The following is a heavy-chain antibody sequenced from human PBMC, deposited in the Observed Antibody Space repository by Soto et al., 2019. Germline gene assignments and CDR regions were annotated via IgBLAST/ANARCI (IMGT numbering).Heavy chain of an antibody. J-gene: IGHJ6*02. Sequence: QVQLVESGGGVVQPGTSLRLSCAASGFTFKTHAMHWVRQAPGKGLEWMAVIAYDGNEKFYADSVKGRFTISRDNSKNAMYLQINTLRNADTAAYYCGKDVGDYVPYYYGVDVWGQGTTVTVSS. CDR1: GFTFKTHA. CDR3: GKDVGDYVPYYYGVDV. V-gene: IGHV3-30*18. D-gene: IGHD1-26*01. CDR2: IAYDGNEK.